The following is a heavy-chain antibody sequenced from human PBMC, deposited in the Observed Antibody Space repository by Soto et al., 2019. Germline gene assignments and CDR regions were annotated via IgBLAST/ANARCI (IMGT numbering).Heavy chain of an antibody. J-gene: IGHJ4*02. Sequence: GGSLRLSCAASGFTFSSYGMHWVRQAPGKGLEWVAFISYDERSKFYADSVKGRFTISRDTSKNTLYLQMNRLRVEDTAVYYCAKDIAVRGVRVRSDYWGQRTEGTVSS. D-gene: IGHD3-10*01. CDR3: AKDIAVRGVRVRSDY. V-gene: IGHV3-30*18. CDR1: GFTFSSYG. CDR2: ISYDERSK.